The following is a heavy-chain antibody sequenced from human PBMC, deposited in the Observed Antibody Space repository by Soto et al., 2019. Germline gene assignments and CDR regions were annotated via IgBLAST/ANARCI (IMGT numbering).Heavy chain of an antibody. D-gene: IGHD6-6*01. V-gene: IGHV4-34*01. CDR2: INRSGST. CDR1: GGSFSGYY. CDR3: ARDNVWSDSSSSGFYYYMDV. Sequence: QVQLQQWGAGLLKPSETLSLTCAVYGGSFSGYYWSWIRQPPGKGLEWIGEINRSGSTDYNPSLKSRITISLDTSKNQFSLKLSSVTAADTAVYYCARDNVWSDSSSSGFYYYMDVWGKGTTVTVSS. J-gene: IGHJ6*03.